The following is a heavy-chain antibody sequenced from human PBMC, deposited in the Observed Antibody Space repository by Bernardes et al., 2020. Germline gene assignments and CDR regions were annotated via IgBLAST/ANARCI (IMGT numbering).Heavy chain of an antibody. CDR2: ISGSGGRT. CDR1: GFTFSSYV. D-gene: IGHD1-26*01. V-gene: IGHV3-23*01. Sequence: GGSLRLSCAASGFTFSSYVMNWVRQAPGKGLEWVSIISGSGGRTYYADSVKGRFTVSRDNSKNTLYLQMNSLRAEDTAVYYCAKGVEWELLNYFDYWGQGTLVTVSS. J-gene: IGHJ4*02. CDR3: AKGVEWELLNYFDY.